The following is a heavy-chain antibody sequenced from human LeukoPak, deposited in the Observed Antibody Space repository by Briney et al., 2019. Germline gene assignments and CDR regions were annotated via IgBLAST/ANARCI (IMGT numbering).Heavy chain of an antibody. D-gene: IGHD6-6*01. J-gene: IGHJ2*01. Sequence: SETLSLTCTVSGGSISSYYWSWIRQPPGKGLEWIGYIYYSGSTNYNPSLKSRVTISVDTSKNQFSLKLSSVTAADTAVYYCARSIAALPLDLWGRGTLVTVSS. CDR2: IYYSGST. CDR3: ARSIAALPLDL. CDR1: GGSISSYY. V-gene: IGHV4-59*01.